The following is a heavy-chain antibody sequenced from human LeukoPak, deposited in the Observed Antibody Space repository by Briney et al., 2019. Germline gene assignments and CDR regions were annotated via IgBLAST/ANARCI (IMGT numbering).Heavy chain of an antibody. CDR3: AAIAVAGTDFDY. Sequence: ASVKVSCKASGYTFTSYGFSWARQAPGQGLEWMGIINPSGGSTSYAQKFQGRVTMTRDTSTSTVYVELSSLRSEDTAVYYCAAIAVAGTDFDYWGQGTLVTVSS. CDR1: GYTFTSYG. J-gene: IGHJ4*02. D-gene: IGHD6-19*01. CDR2: INPSGGST. V-gene: IGHV1-46*01.